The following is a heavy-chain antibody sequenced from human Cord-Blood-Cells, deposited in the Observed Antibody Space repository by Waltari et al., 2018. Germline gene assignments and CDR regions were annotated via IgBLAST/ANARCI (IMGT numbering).Heavy chain of an antibody. J-gene: IGHJ5*02. CDR1: GFTFRSYA. V-gene: IGHV3-30-3*01. CDR2: ISYDGSNK. CDR3: SGELLNWFDP. Sequence: QVQLVESGGGVVQPGRSLRLSCAASGFTFRSYAMTGVRQAPGKGLEWVAVISYDGSNKYYADSVKGRFTISRDNSKNTLYLQMNSLRAEDTAVYYCSGELLNWFDPWGQGTLVTVSS. D-gene: IGHD1-26*01.